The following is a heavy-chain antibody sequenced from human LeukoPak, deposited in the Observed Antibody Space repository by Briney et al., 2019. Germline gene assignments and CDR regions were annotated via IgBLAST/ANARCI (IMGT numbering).Heavy chain of an antibody. CDR1: GFTFSSHW. V-gene: IGHV3-7*01. CDR2: VRGDGRKT. CDR3: VRGTTSWKGVDY. Sequence: PGGSLRLSCEASGFTFSSHWMHWVRQAPGKGLECVATVRGDGRKTDYVDSVNGRFAISRDSARNSLHLDMSSLRAEDTAVYYCVRGTTSWKGVDYWGQGTLVTVSS. J-gene: IGHJ4*02. D-gene: IGHD2-2*01.